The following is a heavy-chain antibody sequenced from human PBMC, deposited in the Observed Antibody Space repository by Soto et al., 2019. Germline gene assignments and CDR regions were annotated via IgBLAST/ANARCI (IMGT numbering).Heavy chain of an antibody. J-gene: IGHJ2*01. CDR3: ARDFIRKYYDSSGYYPTWYFDL. V-gene: IGHV3-33*01. D-gene: IGHD3-22*01. CDR2: IWYDGSNK. CDR1: GFTFSSYG. Sequence: QVQLVESGGGVVQPGRSLRLSCAASGFTFSSYGMHWVRQAPGKGLEWVAVIWYDGSNKYYADSVKGRFTISRDNSQNTLYLEMNSLRGEDTAVYYCARDFIRKYYDSSGYYPTWYFDLWGRGTLVTVSS.